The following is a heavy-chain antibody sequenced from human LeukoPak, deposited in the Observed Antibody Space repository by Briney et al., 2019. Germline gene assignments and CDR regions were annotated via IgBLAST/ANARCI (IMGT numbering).Heavy chain of an antibody. CDR1: GFSFSTYD. CDR3: AKGSIDWYYFDY. Sequence: PGGSLRLSCAASGFSFSTYDMHWVRQAPGKGLEWVAVISSDGSHKYWADPVKGRFTISRDNSKNTVYLHMNSLRAEDTAVYYCAKGSIDWYYFDYWGQGTLVTVSS. D-gene: IGHD3-9*01. V-gene: IGHV3-30*18. CDR2: ISSDGSHK. J-gene: IGHJ4*02.